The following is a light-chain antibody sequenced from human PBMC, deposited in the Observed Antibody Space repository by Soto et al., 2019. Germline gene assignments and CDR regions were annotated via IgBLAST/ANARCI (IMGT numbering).Light chain of an antibody. CDR1: SSNIGNNY. J-gene: IGLJ3*02. CDR3: GTWDNSLSAV. V-gene: IGLV1-51*01. CDR2: DNN. Sequence: QSVLTQPPSVSAAPGQKVTISCSGSSSNIGNNYVSWYQHLPGTAPKLLIYDNNKRPSGIPDRFSGSQSGTSATLDITGLQTGDEADYYCGTWDNSLSAVFGGGTQLTVL.